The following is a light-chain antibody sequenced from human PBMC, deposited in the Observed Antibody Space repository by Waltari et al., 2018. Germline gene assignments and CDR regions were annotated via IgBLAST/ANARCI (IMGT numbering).Light chain of an antibody. CDR2: EVT. Sequence: SPLTQPASVSGSPGQSITISCPGTSSDIGFYKLVSWYQQYPGKAPKVMIYEVTKRPSGVSNRFSGSKSGNTASLTISGLQAEDEADYYCFSYAGTSSGVFGTGTKVTVL. CDR1: SSDIGFYKL. J-gene: IGLJ1*01. CDR3: FSYAGTSSGV. V-gene: IGLV2-23*02.